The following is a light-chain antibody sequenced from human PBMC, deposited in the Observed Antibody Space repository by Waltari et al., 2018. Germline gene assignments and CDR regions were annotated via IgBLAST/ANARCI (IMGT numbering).Light chain of an antibody. CDR2: RAS. Sequence: EAVMSQSPDTLSVSPGERATLSCRASQNVYTYLAWYQQSPGQPPRLLIFRASTRASGIPARFSGSGSGTEFTLTISSLQSEDSAVYYCQQYNNWPPITFGQGTRLEIK. CDR3: QQYNNWPPIT. V-gene: IGKV3-15*01. CDR1: QNVYTY. J-gene: IGKJ5*01.